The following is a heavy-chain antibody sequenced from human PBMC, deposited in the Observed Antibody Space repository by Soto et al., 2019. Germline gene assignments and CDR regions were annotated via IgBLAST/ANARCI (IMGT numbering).Heavy chain of an antibody. CDR3: AKGAFWSGHYFGY. D-gene: IGHD3-3*01. V-gene: IGHV3-23*01. CDR1: GFTFKNYW. J-gene: IGHJ4*02. CDR2: ISGSGGST. Sequence: GGSLRLSCEASGFTFKNYWMHWVRQAPGKGLVWVSAISGSGGSTYYADSVKGRFTISRDNSKNTLYLQMNSLRAEDTAVYYCAKGAFWSGHYFGYWGQGTLVTISS.